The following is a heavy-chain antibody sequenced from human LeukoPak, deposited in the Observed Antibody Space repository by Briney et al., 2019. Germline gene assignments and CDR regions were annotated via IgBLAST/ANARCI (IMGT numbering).Heavy chain of an antibody. V-gene: IGHV4-34*01. CDR3: ARGGRIAAAGTGYFDY. CDR1: GFTFSSYW. CDR2: INHSGST. D-gene: IGHD6-13*01. J-gene: IGHJ4*02. Sequence: ESLRLSCAASGFTFSSYWMSWIRQPPGKGREWIGEINHSGSTNYNPSLKSRVTISVDTSKNQFSLKLSSVTAADTAVYYCARGGRIAAAGTGYFDYWGQGTLVTVSS.